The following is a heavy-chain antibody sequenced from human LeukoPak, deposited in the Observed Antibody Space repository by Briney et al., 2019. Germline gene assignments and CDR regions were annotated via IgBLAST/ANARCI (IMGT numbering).Heavy chain of an antibody. CDR3: ARDGAGSSLYMDV. D-gene: IGHD6-6*01. CDR1: EFTFINYW. J-gene: IGHJ6*03. V-gene: IGHV3-74*01. Sequence: GGSLRLSCAASEFTFINYWMHWVRQTPGKGLVWVSRINSDGSRTSYADSVKGRFTISRDNAKNTLYLQMNSLRAEDTAVYYCARDGAGSSLYMDVWGKGTTVTVSS. CDR2: INSDGSRT.